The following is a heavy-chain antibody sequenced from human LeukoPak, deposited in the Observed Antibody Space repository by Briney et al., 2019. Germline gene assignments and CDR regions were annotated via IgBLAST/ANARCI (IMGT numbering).Heavy chain of an antibody. CDR2: IYYSGST. D-gene: IGHD1-7*01. V-gene: IGHV4-31*03. J-gene: IGHJ5*02. Sequence: TSETLSLTCTVSGGSICSGGYYWSWIRQHPGKGLEWIGYIYYSGSTYYNPSLKSRVTISVDTSKNQFSLKLSSVTAADTAVYYCARVRQKYNWNYWFDPWGQGTLVTVSS. CDR1: GGSICSGGYY. CDR3: ARVRQKYNWNYWFDP.